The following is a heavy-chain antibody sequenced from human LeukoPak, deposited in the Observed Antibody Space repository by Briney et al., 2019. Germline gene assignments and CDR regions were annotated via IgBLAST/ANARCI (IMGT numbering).Heavy chain of an antibody. CDR1: GFTFSSYS. V-gene: IGHV3-48*01. J-gene: IGHJ4*02. CDR3: ARDRPVAVAGTLDY. CDR2: ISSSSSTI. Sequence: GGSLRLACAASGFTFSSYSMNWVRQAPGKGLEWVSYISSSSSTIYYADSVKGRFTISRDNSKNTLYLQMNSLRAEDTAVYYCARDRPVAVAGTLDYWGQGTLVTVSS. D-gene: IGHD6-19*01.